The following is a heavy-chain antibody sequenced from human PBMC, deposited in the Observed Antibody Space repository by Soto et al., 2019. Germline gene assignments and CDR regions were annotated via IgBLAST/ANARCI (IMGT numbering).Heavy chain of an antibody. CDR3: ARVVLTITRGAFDA. CDR1: GGSISSSHW. J-gene: IGHJ3*01. V-gene: IGHV4-4*02. CDR2: ISHSATS. D-gene: IGHD3-9*01. Sequence: QVQLQESGPGLVKPSGTLSLTCAVSGGSISSSHWWTWVRQSPGKGLEYIGEISHSATSNSNPSLKSRVSLSVDKSKNPFSLTLTSVTAADTAVYYCARVVLTITRGAFDAWGQGTLVIVSS.